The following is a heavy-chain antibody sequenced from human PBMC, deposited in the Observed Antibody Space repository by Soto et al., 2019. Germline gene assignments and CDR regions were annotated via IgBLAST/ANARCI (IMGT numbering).Heavy chain of an antibody. Sequence: VSVKVSCNASGYTFNNYDINWVRLATGQGFEWLGWMNPNSGNTGYAQKFQDRVTMTRNTSTKIAYMELRSLRSDDTAMYYCARGIPSQHNWNAHGXDLGGQGTRVTX. J-gene: IGHJ4*02. CDR1: GYTFNNYD. V-gene: IGHV1-8*01. CDR2: MNPNSGNT. CDR3: ARGIPSQHNWNAHGXDL. D-gene: IGHD1-20*01.